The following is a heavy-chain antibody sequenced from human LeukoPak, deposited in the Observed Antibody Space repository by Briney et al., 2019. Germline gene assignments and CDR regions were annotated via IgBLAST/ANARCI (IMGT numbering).Heavy chain of an antibody. Sequence: GGSLRLSCAASGFTFSSYWMHWVRQAPGKGLVWVSRINSDGSSTSYADSVKGRFTISRDNAKNTLYLQMNSLRAEDMAVYYCARDHYDMGMDVWGQGTTVTVSS. CDR1: GFTFSSYW. D-gene: IGHD3-9*01. J-gene: IGHJ6*02. V-gene: IGHV3-74*01. CDR2: INSDGSST. CDR3: ARDHYDMGMDV.